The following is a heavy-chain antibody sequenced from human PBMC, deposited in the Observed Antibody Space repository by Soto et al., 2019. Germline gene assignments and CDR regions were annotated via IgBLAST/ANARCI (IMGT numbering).Heavy chain of an antibody. D-gene: IGHD3-22*01. CDR2: ISAHTGSS. V-gene: IGHV1-18*01. Sequence: QVQLVQSGAEVKKPGASVKVSCKASGYTFTSSGMSWVRQAPGQGLEWMGWISAHTGSSEYAQRFQGRVTMTTDRSTSTAYMELRSLRSDDTAVYYCARAFFYQGSDSRGYFFDAFDFWGPGTLVIDSS. CDR1: GYTFTSSG. J-gene: IGHJ3*01. CDR3: ARAFFYQGSDSRGYFFDAFDF.